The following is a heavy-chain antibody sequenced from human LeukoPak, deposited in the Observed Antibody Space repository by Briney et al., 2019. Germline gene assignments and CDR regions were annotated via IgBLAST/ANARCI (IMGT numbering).Heavy chain of an antibody. J-gene: IGHJ3*02. CDR1: GGSISSYY. CDR2: TYYSGST. Sequence: SETLSLTCTVSGGSISSYYWSWIRQPPGKGLEWIGYTYYSGSTNYNPSLKSRVTISVDTSKNQFSLKLSSVTAADTAVYYCAHTHYCSSTSCRPFDAFDIWGQGTMVTVSS. V-gene: IGHV4-59*01. D-gene: IGHD2-2*01. CDR3: AHTHYCSSTSCRPFDAFDI.